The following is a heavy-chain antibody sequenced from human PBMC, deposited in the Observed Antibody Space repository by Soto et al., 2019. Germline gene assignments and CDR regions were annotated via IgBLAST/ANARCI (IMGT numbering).Heavy chain of an antibody. CDR2: ISGSGGST. CDR3: ANGIVGATDGYFDY. D-gene: IGHD1-26*01. CDR1: GFTFSSYA. J-gene: IGHJ4*02. V-gene: IGHV3-23*01. Sequence: GGSLRLSCAASGFTFSSYAISWVRQAPGKGLEWVSAISGSGGSTYYADSVKGRFTISRDNSKNTLYLQMNSLRAEDTAVYYCANGIVGATDGYFDYWGQGTLVTVSS.